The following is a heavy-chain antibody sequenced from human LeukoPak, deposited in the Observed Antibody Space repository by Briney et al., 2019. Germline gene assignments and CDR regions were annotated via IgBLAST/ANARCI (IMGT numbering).Heavy chain of an antibody. J-gene: IGHJ4*02. CDR3: ASRESYSNYDYFDY. Sequence: ASVKVSCKAAGGTFSIYAISRVRQAPGQGLEWMGGIIPIFGTANYAQKFQGRVTITTDESTSTAYMELSSLRSEDTAVYYCASRESYSNYDYFDYWGQGTLVTVSS. V-gene: IGHV1-69*05. CDR1: GGTFSIYA. D-gene: IGHD4-11*01. CDR2: IIPIFGTA.